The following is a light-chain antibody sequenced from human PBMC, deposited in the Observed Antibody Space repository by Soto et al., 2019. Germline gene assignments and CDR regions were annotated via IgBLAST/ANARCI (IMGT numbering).Light chain of an antibody. V-gene: IGKV3-20*01. CDR1: QSVSSNY. J-gene: IGKJ1*01. CDR2: GAS. Sequence: EIVLTQSPGTLSLSPGERATLSCRASQSVSSNYLAWYQQKPGQAPRLLIYGASSRATGIPDRFSGSGSGTDFTLTVSRLEPEDFAVYYCQQYGNSPQTFGQGTKVEIK. CDR3: QQYGNSPQT.